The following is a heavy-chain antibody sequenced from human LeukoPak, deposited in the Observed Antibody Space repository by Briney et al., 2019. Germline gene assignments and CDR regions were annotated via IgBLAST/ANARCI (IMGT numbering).Heavy chain of an antibody. V-gene: IGHV4-30-4*08. CDR2: IYYSGST. J-gene: IGHJ3*02. Sequence: SPSETLSLTCTVSGGSISSGDYYWSWIRQPPGKGLEWIGYIYYSGSTYYNPSLKSRVTISVDTSKNQFSLKLSSVTAADTAVYYCARDEGYDSSGYRHDAFDIWGQGTMVTVSS. CDR1: GGSISSGDYY. D-gene: IGHD3-22*01. CDR3: ARDEGYDSSGYRHDAFDI.